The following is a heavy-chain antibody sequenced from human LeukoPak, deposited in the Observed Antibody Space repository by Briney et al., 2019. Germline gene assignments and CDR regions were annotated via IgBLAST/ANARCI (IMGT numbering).Heavy chain of an antibody. CDR3: AREATVSELV. D-gene: IGHD4-11*01. V-gene: IGHV3-30-3*01. CDR2: ISYDGSNK. CDR1: GFTFSSYA. Sequence: PGGSLRLSCAASGFTFSSYAMHWVRQAPGKGLEWVAVISYDGSNKYYADSVKGRFTISRDNSKNTLYLQMNSLRAEDTAVYYCAREATVSELVWGQGTLVTVSS. J-gene: IGHJ4*02.